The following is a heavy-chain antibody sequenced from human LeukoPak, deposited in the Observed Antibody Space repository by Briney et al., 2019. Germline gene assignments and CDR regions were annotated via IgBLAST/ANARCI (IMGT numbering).Heavy chain of an antibody. V-gene: IGHV1-2*02. CDR1: GYTFTGYY. CDR2: INPNSGGT. J-gene: IGHJ4*02. CDR3: ARALVPENYYDSSGSRGFDY. Sequence: ASVKVSCKASGYTFTGYYMHWVRQAPGQGLEWMGWINPNSGGTNYAQKFQGRVTMTRDTSISTAYMELSRLRPDDTAVYYCARALVPENYYDSSGSRGFDYWGQGTLVTVSS. D-gene: IGHD3-22*01.